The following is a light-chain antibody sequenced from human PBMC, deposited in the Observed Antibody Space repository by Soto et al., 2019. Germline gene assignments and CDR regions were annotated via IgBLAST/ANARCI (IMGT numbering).Light chain of an antibody. V-gene: IGLV2-14*01. Sequence: QSVLTQPASVSGSPGQSITISCTGTSSDIGGYIYVSWYQQHPGKAPKLMIYEGSKRPSGVSNRFSGSKSGNTASLTISGLQAEDEADYYCSSFSSSTTTYVFGHGTKVTVL. CDR2: EGS. CDR1: SSDIGGYIY. J-gene: IGLJ1*01. CDR3: SSFSSSTTTYV.